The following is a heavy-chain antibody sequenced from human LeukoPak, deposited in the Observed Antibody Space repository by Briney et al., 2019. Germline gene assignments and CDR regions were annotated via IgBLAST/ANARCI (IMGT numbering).Heavy chain of an antibody. CDR1: GFTFSSNW. Sequence: PGGSLRLSXAASGFTFSSNWMTWVRQAPGKGLEWVANIKQDGSEKYYVDSVKGRFTISRDNAKNSLYLQMSSLRAEDTAVYYCTRSQAGYYYFPLDCWGQGTLVTVSS. J-gene: IGHJ4*02. V-gene: IGHV3-7*01. CDR3: TRSQAGYYYFPLDC. D-gene: IGHD3-22*01. CDR2: IKQDGSEK.